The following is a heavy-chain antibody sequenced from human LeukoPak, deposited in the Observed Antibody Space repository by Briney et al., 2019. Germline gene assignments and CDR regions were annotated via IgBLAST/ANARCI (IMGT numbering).Heavy chain of an antibody. J-gene: IGHJ4*02. D-gene: IGHD2-21*01. Sequence: GGSLTLSCAASGGTFSGYARSWVRQAPGKGLEWVGAISGSGGSTYYAYLVKGGFIISRDNSKNTLYLQMNSLRAEDTAVYYCAKFLPTHIVVANYYFDYWGQGTLVTVSS. CDR3: AKFLPTHIVVANYYFDY. CDR1: GGTFSGYA. CDR2: ISGSGGST. V-gene: IGHV3-23*01.